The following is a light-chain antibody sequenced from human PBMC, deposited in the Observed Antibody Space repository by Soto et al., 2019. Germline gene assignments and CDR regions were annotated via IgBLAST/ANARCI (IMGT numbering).Light chain of an antibody. V-gene: IGLV2-14*01. J-gene: IGLJ1*01. CDR1: SSDVGGYNY. Sequence: QSVLTQPASVSGSPGQSITISCTGTSSDVGGYNYVSWYQQHPGKAPKLMIYDVSYRPSGVSNRFSGSKSGDTASLTISGLQAEDEADYYCTSYTGITSYVFGPGTKVTVL. CDR2: DVS. CDR3: TSYTGITSYV.